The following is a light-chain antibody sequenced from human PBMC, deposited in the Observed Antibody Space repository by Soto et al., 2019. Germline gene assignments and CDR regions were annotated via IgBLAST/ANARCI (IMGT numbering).Light chain of an antibody. CDR3: HQYDSSPLT. CDR1: QSVSSSY. Sequence: EIVLTQSPGTLSLSPGERATLSCRASQSVSSSYLAWYQQKPGQAPRLLIYGASFRATGMPDRFSGSGSGTDFTLTLSRLEPEDFAVYYCHQYDSSPLTFGGGTKVEIK. V-gene: IGKV3-20*01. J-gene: IGKJ4*01. CDR2: GAS.